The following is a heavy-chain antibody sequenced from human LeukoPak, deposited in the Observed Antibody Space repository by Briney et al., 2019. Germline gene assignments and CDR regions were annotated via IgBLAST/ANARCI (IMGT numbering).Heavy chain of an antibody. V-gene: IGHV3-21*01. D-gene: IGHD2-2*01. Sequence: GGSLRLSCAASGFTFSSYSTNWVRQAPGKGLEWVSSISSNSSYIYYADSVKGRFTISRDNAKNSLYLQMNSLRAEDTAVYYCARDLGPYIVVVPAAPFGYWGQGTLVTVSS. J-gene: IGHJ4*02. CDR3: ARDLGPYIVVVPAAPFGY. CDR2: ISSNSSYI. CDR1: GFTFSSYS.